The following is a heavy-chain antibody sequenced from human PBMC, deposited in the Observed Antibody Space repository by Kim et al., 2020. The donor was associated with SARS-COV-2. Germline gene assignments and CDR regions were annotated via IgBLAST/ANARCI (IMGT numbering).Heavy chain of an antibody. CDR2: INSDGSST. Sequence: GGSLRLSCAASGFTFSSHWMHWVRQAPGKGLVWVSRINSDGSSTSYADSVKGRFTISRDNAKNTLYLQMNSLRADDTAVYYCARRQFSSGWYYFDYWGQGTLVTVPS. J-gene: IGHJ4*02. CDR3: ARRQFSSGWYYFDY. V-gene: IGHV3-74*01. D-gene: IGHD6-19*01. CDR1: GFTFSSHW.